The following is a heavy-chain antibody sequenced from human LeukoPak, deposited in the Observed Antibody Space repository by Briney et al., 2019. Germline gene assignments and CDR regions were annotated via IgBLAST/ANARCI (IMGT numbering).Heavy chain of an antibody. V-gene: IGHV3-30*02. J-gene: IGHJ4*02. CDR2: IRYDGSNK. CDR1: GFTFSSYG. D-gene: IGHD3-10*01. Sequence: GGSLRLPCAASGFTFSSYGMYWVRQAPGKGLEWVAFIRYDGSNKYYADSVKGRFTISRDNSKNTLYLQMNSLRAEDTAVYYCAKDHGVYYGSGSFTYFDYWGQGTLVTVSS. CDR3: AKDHGVYYGSGSFTYFDY.